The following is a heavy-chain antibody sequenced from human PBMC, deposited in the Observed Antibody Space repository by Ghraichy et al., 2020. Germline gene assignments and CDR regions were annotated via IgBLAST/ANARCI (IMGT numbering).Heavy chain of an antibody. D-gene: IGHD3-9*01. Sequence: GGSLRLSCAASGFTVSSNHMSWVRQAPGKGLEWVSFIYSGGNIYYADSVKGRFTISRDNSKNTLYLQMNSLRAEDTAVYYCARKLGGSDILTAYGWFDPWGQGTLVTVSS. CDR3: ARKLGGSDILTAYGWFDP. CDR2: IYSGGNI. J-gene: IGHJ5*02. CDR1: GFTVSSNH. V-gene: IGHV3-53*01.